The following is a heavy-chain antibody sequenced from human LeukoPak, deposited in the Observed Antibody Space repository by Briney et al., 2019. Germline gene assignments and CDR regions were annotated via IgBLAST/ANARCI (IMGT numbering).Heavy chain of an antibody. V-gene: IGHV3-11*06. CDR3: ARVVGDTGYYFDP. D-gene: IGHD2-15*01. CDR2: ISIGTSHI. Sequence: PGGSLRLSCAASGLTFSDSYMTWIRQSPGQGLEWVSYISIGTSHIKYADSVKGRFTISRDDAGNSLYLQMNSLRAEDTAVYFCARVVGDTGYYFDPWGQGTLVTVSS. J-gene: IGHJ4*02. CDR1: GLTFSDSY.